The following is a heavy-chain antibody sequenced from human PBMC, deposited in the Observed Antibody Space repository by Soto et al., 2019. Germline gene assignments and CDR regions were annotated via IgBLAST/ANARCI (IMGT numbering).Heavy chain of an antibody. CDR2: ILGSGDT. CDR3: AKDSGWFGEDPCDY. J-gene: IGHJ4*02. V-gene: IGHV3-23*01. Sequence: PGGSLRLSCTTSGFTFSPFAMAWLRQAPGRGLEWVAEILGSGDTFYAESMRGRVTISRDNSKSTLYLQMNSLRADDTALYYCAKDSGWFGEDPCDYRGQGTLVTVSS. CDR1: GFTFSPFA. D-gene: IGHD3-10*01.